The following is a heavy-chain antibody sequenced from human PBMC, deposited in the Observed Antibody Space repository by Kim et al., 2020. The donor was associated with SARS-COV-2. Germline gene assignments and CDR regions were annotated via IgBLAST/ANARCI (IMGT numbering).Heavy chain of an antibody. Sequence: GGSLRLSCVAPGFSLSGSWVSWVRQAPGKGLEWVADIKEDGSDEHYVDSVKGRFTISRDNQKTSVYLQTNSLRAVDTAVYYCAKDRGYCSGGTCKTILDCWGQGIPVTVSS. J-gene: IGHJ4*02. D-gene: IGHD2-15*01. CDR3: AKDRGYCSGGTCKTILDC. V-gene: IGHV3-7*03. CDR1: GFSLSGSW. CDR2: IKEDGSDE.